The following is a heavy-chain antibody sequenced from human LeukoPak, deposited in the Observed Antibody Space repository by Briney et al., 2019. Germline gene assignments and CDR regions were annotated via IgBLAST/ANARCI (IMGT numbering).Heavy chain of an antibody. J-gene: IGHJ4*02. CDR1: GGSFSGYY. CDR3: ARLSGNGMPQDY. Sequence: SETLSLTCAVYGGSFSGYYWGWVRQPPGKALEWIGNIFYSGSTYYSPSLKSRVTISLDTSRNQFSLKLNSVTAADTAMYYCARLSGNGMPQDYWGQGTLVTVSS. D-gene: IGHD3-3*01. CDR2: IFYSGST. V-gene: IGHV4-34*12.